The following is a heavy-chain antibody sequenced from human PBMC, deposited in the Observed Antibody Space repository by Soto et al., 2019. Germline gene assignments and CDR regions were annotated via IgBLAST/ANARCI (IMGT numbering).Heavy chain of an antibody. Sequence: SETLSLTCAVYGGSFSGYYWSWIRQPPGKGLEWIGEINNSGSTNYNPSLKSRVTISVDTSKNQFSLKLRSVTAADTAVYYCARGMLAAAAEYFQHWGQGTLVTVSS. D-gene: IGHD6-13*01. CDR3: ARGMLAAAAEYFQH. CDR1: GGSFSGYY. J-gene: IGHJ1*01. V-gene: IGHV4-34*01. CDR2: INNSGST.